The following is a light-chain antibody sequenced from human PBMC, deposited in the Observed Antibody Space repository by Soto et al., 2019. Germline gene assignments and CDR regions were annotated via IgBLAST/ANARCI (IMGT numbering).Light chain of an antibody. J-gene: IGKJ1*01. V-gene: IGKV3-20*01. Sequence: EIVLTQSPGTLSLSPGERATLSCRASQSVGNNCLAWYQQRPGQTPRILIWGASNRAGGVPDRFSGSGSGTDFSFTISRLEPDDFAVYYCQQYGSSPPAFGQGTKVEIK. CDR2: GAS. CDR1: QSVGNNC. CDR3: QQYGSSPPA.